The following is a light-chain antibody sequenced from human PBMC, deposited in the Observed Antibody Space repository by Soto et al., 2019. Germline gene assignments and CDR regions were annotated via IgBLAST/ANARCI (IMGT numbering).Light chain of an antibody. CDR3: QQRSNYIT. CDR2: DAS. Sequence: PGERATLSCRASQSIDNYLAWYQQQPGQPPRLLIYDASNRATGIPARYSGSGSWTDFTLTISSLDPEDFAVYYCQQRSNYITFGQGTRLEIE. J-gene: IGKJ5*01. CDR1: QSIDNY. V-gene: IGKV3-11*01.